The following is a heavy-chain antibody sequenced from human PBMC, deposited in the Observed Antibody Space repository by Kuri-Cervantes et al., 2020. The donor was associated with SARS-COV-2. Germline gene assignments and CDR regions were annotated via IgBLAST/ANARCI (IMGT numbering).Heavy chain of an antibody. CDR3: VKDGWNLGDYFDF. Sequence: GESLKISCAASGFNFRACAMSWVRQAPGKGLEWVSGISVSGDGTYYADSVKGRFTISRDNSKNALYLQMNSLRVEDTALYFCVKDGWNLGDYFDFRGQGTLVTVSS. CDR2: ISVSGDGT. CDR1: GFNFRACA. J-gene: IGHJ4*02. V-gene: IGHV3-23*01. D-gene: IGHD1-1*01.